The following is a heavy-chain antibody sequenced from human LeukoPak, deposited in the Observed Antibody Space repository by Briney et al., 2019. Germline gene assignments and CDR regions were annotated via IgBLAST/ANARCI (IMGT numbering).Heavy chain of an antibody. Sequence: SETLSLTCTVSGGSVSSRDYYWRWLRQPPGTGLEWIGYINYSGYTLYNPSLRSRVTISIDTSKNHFSLKVSSVTAADTAVYYCARDRAYSYGPFDYWGQGTLVTVSS. J-gene: IGHJ4*02. D-gene: IGHD5-18*01. CDR1: GGSVSSRDYY. CDR2: INYSGYT. CDR3: ARDRAYSYGPFDY. V-gene: IGHV4-30-4*01.